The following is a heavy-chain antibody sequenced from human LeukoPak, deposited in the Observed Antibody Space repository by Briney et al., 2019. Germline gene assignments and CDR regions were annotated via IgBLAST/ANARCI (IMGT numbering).Heavy chain of an antibody. CDR2: ISSSSSYI. CDR3: ARIIGDRRGYGMDV. D-gene: IGHD4-17*01. V-gene: IGHV3-21*06. J-gene: IGHJ6*02. CDR1: GFTFSSYS. Sequence: GGSLRLSCAASGFTFSSYSMNWVRQAPGKGLQWVSAISSSSSYIYYADSLKGRFTISRDNTKNSLFLQMNSLRAEDTAVYYCARIIGDRRGYGMDVWGQGTTVSVSS.